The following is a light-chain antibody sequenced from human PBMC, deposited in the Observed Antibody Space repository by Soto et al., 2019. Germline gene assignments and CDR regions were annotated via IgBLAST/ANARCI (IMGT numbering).Light chain of an antibody. Sequence: DIQMTQSPSSLSASVGDRVSLTCRASQNIRSYLNWYQQKPGKAPILLIYTATTLQSGVPSRFSGSGSGTDFTLTISSLQPEDFATYYCQQSYTTPPWTFGQGTKVEIK. J-gene: IGKJ1*01. V-gene: IGKV1-39*01. CDR2: TAT. CDR3: QQSYTTPPWT. CDR1: QNIRSY.